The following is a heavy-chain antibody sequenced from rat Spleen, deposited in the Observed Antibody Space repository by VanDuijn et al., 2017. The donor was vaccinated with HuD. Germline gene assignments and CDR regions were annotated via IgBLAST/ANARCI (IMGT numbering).Heavy chain of an antibody. V-gene: IGHV5S13*01. CDR3: AKDKGEYNNLFDY. CDR1: GFTYNDYA. J-gene: IGHJ2*01. D-gene: IGHD1-10*01. Sequence: EVQLVESGGGLVQPGGSLKLSCAASGFTYNDYAMAWDRQAPAKGLEWVATISTGGGDTYYRDSVRGRFTISRDNAKNTLYLQMDSLRSEDTATYYCAKDKGEYNNLFDYWGQGVMVTVTS. CDR2: ISTGGGDT.